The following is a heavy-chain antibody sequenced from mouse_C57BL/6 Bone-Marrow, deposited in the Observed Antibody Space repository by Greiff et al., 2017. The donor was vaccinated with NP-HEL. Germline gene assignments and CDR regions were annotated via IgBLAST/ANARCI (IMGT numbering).Heavy chain of an antibody. Sequence: EVQLQESGPGLVKPSQSLSLTCSVTGYSITSGYYWNWIRQFPGNKLEWMGYISYDGSNNYNPSLKNRISITRDTSKNQFFLKLNSVTTEDTATYYCAKGNYYGSSCDYWGQGTTLTVSS. V-gene: IGHV3-6*01. CDR2: ISYDGSN. CDR3: AKGNYYGSSCDY. CDR1: GYSITSGYY. D-gene: IGHD1-1*01. J-gene: IGHJ2*01.